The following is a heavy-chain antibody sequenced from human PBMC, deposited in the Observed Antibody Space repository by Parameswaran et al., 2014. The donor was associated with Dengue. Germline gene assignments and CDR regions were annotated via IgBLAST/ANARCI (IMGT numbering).Heavy chain of an antibody. CDR2: IYYSGST. Sequence: RWIRQPPGKGLEWIGYIYYSGSTYYNPSLKSRVTISVDTSKNQFSLKLSSVTAADTAVYYCARSVAVAVDAFDIWGQGTMV. CDR3: ARSVAVAVDAFDI. D-gene: IGHD6-19*01. V-gene: IGHV4-31*02. J-gene: IGHJ3*02.